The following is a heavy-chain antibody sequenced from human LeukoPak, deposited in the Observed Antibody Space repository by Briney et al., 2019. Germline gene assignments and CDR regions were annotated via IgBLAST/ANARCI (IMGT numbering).Heavy chain of an antibody. CDR1: GVTFSSYA. V-gene: IGHV1-69*04. CDR2: IIPILGIA. J-gene: IGHJ3*02. D-gene: IGHD1-26*01. CDR3: ARASGSYHGAFDI. Sequence: SVKVSCKASGVTFSSYAISWMRQAPGQGLEWMGRIIPILGIANYAQKFQGRVTITADKSTSTAYMELSSLRSEDTAVYYCARASGSYHGAFDIWGQGTMVTVSS.